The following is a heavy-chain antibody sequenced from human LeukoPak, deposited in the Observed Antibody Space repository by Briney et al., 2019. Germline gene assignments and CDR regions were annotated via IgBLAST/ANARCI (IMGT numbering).Heavy chain of an antibody. V-gene: IGHV1-2*02. Sequence: ASVKVSCKDSGYTFTGYYMHWVRQAPGQGLEWMGWINPNSGGTNYAQKFQGRVTMTRDTSISTAYMELSRLRSDDTAVYYCARGGYDYVWGSYRYTFDYWGQGTLVTVSS. J-gene: IGHJ4*02. CDR2: INPNSGGT. CDR3: ARGGYDYVWGSYRYTFDY. D-gene: IGHD3-16*02. CDR1: GYTFTGYY.